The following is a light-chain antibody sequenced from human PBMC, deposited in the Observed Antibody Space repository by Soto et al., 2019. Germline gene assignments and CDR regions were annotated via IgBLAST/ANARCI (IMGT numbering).Light chain of an antibody. CDR1: QSISNW. Sequence: DIQMTQSPSTLSASVGDRVTITCRASQSISNWLAWYQQKPGKAPKLLIYKASSLEGGVPSRFSGNGSGTEFTLSISNLQPDDFATYYCQQYNTYSQTFGQGTKVEIK. CDR2: KAS. CDR3: QQYNTYSQT. V-gene: IGKV1-5*03. J-gene: IGKJ1*01.